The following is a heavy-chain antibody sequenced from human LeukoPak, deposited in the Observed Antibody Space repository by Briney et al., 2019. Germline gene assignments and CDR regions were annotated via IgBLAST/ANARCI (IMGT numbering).Heavy chain of an antibody. CDR1: GLSVSSNY. CDR3: ARSFYDILIGYYQYFDY. D-gene: IGHD3-9*01. Sequence: GGSLRLSCVASGLSVSSNYMSWVRQAPGKGLEWVSVIYRDGSSYYAESVKGRFTSSRDNSNNTLYIQMNSLRAEDTAVYYCARSFYDILIGYYQYFDYWGQGTLVTVSS. CDR2: IYRDGSS. J-gene: IGHJ4*02. V-gene: IGHV3-66*01.